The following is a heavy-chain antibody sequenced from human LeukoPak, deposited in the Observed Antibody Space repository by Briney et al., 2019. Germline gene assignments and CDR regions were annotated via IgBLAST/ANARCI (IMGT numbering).Heavy chain of an antibody. CDR2: IYYSGST. Sequence: SETLSLTCTVSGDSITSYFWSWIRQPPGKGLEWIGYIYYSGSTNYNPSLKSRVTISVDTSKNQFSLRLSSVTAADTAVYYCARALYYYGSGSSLPFDPWGQGTLVTVSS. CDR1: GDSITSYF. J-gene: IGHJ5*02. D-gene: IGHD3-10*01. CDR3: ARALYYYGSGSSLPFDP. V-gene: IGHV4-59*01.